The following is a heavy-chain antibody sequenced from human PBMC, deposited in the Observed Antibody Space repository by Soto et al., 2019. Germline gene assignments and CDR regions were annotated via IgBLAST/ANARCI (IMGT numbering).Heavy chain of an antibody. D-gene: IGHD5-18*01. CDR2: MNPNSGNT. J-gene: IGHJ5*02. CDR3: ARGGQIWSS. Sequence: ASVKVSCRASGYTFTSYDINWVRQATGQGLEWVGWMNPNSGNTDYAQKFQGRVTMTRNTSISTAYMELTSLTSEDTAVYYCARGGQIWSSCGQGTQVTLSS. V-gene: IGHV1-8*01. CDR1: GYTFTSYD.